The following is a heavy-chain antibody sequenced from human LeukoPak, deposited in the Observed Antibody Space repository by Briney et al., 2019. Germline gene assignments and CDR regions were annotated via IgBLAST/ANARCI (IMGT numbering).Heavy chain of an antibody. CDR1: GFTFGDYI. D-gene: IGHD1-7*01. Sequence: GSLRLSCTASGFTFGDYIMSWFRQAPGRGLEWVGFIRRKAYGGTTEYAASVKGRFTISRDDSKSIAYLQMNSLKTEDTAVYYCTRAIIPDHNWNYAGPFDYWGQGTLVTVSS. CDR2: IRRKAYGGTT. CDR3: TRAIIPDHNWNYAGPFDY. J-gene: IGHJ4*02. V-gene: IGHV3-49*03.